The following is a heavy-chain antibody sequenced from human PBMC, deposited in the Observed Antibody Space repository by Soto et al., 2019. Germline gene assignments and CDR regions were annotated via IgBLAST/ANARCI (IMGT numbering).Heavy chain of an antibody. CDR3: ARGTIVVVPAATPPRFDY. Sequence: PSETLSLTCTVSGGSISSYYWSWIRQPPWKGLEWIGYIYYSGSTNYNPSLKSRVTISVDTSKNQFSLKLSSVTAADTAVYYCARGTIVVVPAATPPRFDYWGQGTLVTVSS. CDR1: GGSISSYY. CDR2: IYYSGST. V-gene: IGHV4-59*01. J-gene: IGHJ4*02. D-gene: IGHD2-2*01.